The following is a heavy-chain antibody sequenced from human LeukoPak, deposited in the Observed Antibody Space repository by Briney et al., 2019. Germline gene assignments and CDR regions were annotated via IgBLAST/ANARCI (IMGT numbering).Heavy chain of an antibody. Sequence: SETLSLTCTVSGGSISSYYWSWIRQPAGKGLEWIGRIYTSGGTNYNPSLKSRVTMSVDTSKNQFSLKLSSVTAADTAVYFCARGRVSSSTLYSTHYYYFYMDVWGKGTTVTVSS. D-gene: IGHD2-8*01. CDR1: GGSISSYY. CDR2: IYTSGGT. J-gene: IGHJ6*03. V-gene: IGHV4-4*07. CDR3: ARGRVSSSTLYSTHYYYFYMDV.